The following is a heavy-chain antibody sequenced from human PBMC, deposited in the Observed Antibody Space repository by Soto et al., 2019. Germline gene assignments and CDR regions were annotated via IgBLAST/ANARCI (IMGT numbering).Heavy chain of an antibody. CDR2: IYYSGST. CDR3: ARVGTYYYDSSGYYPMDY. Sequence: QVQLQESGPGLVKPSQTLSLTCTVSGGSISSGDYYWSWIRQPPGKGLEWVGYIYYSGSTYYNPSLKSRFTISVDTSKNQFSLKLSSVTAAATAVYYCARVGTYYYDSSGYYPMDYWGQGTLVTVSS. J-gene: IGHJ4*02. D-gene: IGHD3-22*01. V-gene: IGHV4-30-4*01. CDR1: GGSISSGDYY.